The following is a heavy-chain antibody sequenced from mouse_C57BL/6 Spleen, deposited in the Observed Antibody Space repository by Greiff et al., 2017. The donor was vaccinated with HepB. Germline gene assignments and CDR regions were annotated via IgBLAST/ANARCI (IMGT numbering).Heavy chain of an antibody. CDR1: GFTFSSYA. J-gene: IGHJ3*01. D-gene: IGHD2-4*01. CDR3: AREGSDYDLAY. Sequence: DVKLVESGGGLVKPGGSLKLSCAASGFTFSSYAMSWVRQTPEKRLEWVATISDGGSYTYYPDNVKGRFTISRDNAKNNLYLQMSHLKSEDTAMYYCAREGSDYDLAYWGQGNLVTVSA. CDR2: ISDGGSYT. V-gene: IGHV5-4*01.